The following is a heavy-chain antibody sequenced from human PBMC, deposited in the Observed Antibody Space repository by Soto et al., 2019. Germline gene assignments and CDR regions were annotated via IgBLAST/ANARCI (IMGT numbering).Heavy chain of an antibody. CDR1: GFTFSSSS. D-gene: IGHD3-16*01. J-gene: IGHJ6*02. CDR3: ARVDPGGDSYDYYYGMDV. Sequence: QVQLVESGGGVVQPGRSLRLSCAASGFTFSSSSMHWVRQAPGKGLEWVAVISFDGSNKYYTDSVKGRFTISRDNSKNTRYLQMNSLRAEDTAVYFWARVDPGGDSYDYYYGMDVWGQGTTVTVSS. CDR2: ISFDGSNK. V-gene: IGHV3-30-3*01.